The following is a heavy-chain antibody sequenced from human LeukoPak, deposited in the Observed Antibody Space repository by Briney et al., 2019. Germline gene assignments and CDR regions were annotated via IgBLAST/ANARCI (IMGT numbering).Heavy chain of an antibody. CDR2: MNPNSGNT. CDR3: ARNNYYDSSGYRLYYYYYMDV. Sequence: ASVKVSCKASGYTFTSYDINWVRQATGQGLEWMGWMNPNSGNTGCAQKFQGRVTMTRNTSISTVYMELSSLRSEDTAVYYCARNNYYDSSGYRLYYYYYMDVWGKGTTVTISS. V-gene: IGHV1-8*01. J-gene: IGHJ6*03. CDR1: GYTFTSYD. D-gene: IGHD3-22*01.